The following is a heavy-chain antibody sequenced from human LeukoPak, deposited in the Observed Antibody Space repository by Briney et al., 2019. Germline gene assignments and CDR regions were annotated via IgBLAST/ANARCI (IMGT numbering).Heavy chain of an antibody. CDR1: GFTVSSNY. V-gene: IGHV3-53*05. J-gene: IGHJ4*02. CDR2: IYSGGST. CDR3: ARGGWIQLSPFDY. D-gene: IGHD5-18*01. Sequence: GGSLRLSCTASGFTVSSNYMSWVRQAPGKWLEWVSVIYSGGSTHYADSVKGRFTISRDNSKNTLYLQMNSLRAEDTAVYYCARGGWIQLSPFDYWGQGTLVTVSS.